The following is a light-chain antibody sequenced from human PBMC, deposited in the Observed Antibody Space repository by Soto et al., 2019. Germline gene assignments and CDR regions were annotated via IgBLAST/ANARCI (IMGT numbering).Light chain of an antibody. Sequence: DIVMTQSPDSLAVSLGERATINCKSSQSVLYSPNNKNYLAWYQHKPGQPPKMLIYWASIRESGVPDRFSGSGSGTDFTLTISRLEPEDFAVYYCQYSGISPGTFGQGTKVDI. CDR2: WAS. CDR3: QYSGISPGT. V-gene: IGKV4-1*01. CDR1: QSVLYSPNNKNY. J-gene: IGKJ1*01.